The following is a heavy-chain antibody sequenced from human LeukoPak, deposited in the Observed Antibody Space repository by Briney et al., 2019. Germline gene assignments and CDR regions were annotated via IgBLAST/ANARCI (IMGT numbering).Heavy chain of an antibody. CDR1: GNYW. CDR2: INSDGSWT. J-gene: IGHJ3*02. CDR3: ARDRGYYDSSGYYYLDAFDI. Sequence: PGGSLRLSCAASGNYWMHWVRQAPGKGLVWVSHINSDGSWTSYADSVKGRFTISKDNAKNTVYLQMNNPRAEDTAVYYCARDRGYYDSSGYYYLDAFDIWGQGTMVTVSS. V-gene: IGHV3-74*01. D-gene: IGHD3-22*01.